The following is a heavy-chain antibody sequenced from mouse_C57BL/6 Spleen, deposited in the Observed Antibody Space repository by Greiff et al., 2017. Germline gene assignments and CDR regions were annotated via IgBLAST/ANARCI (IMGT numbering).Heavy chain of an antibody. Sequence: VQLQQPGAELVMPGASVKLSCKASGYTFTSYWMHWVKQRPGQGLEWIGEIDPSDSYTNYNQKFKGKSTLTVDKSSSTAYMQLSSLTSEDSAVYYCARSGYYGSSYGDWGQGTTLTVSS. D-gene: IGHD1-1*01. CDR2: IDPSDSYT. J-gene: IGHJ2*01. CDR3: ARSGYYGSSYGD. CDR1: GYTFTSYW. V-gene: IGHV1-69*01.